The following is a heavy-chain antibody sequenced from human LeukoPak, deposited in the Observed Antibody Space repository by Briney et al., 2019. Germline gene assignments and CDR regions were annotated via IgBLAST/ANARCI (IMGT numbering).Heavy chain of an antibody. CDR2: IYHSGIT. V-gene: IGHV4-38-2*02. J-gene: IGHJ4*02. D-gene: IGHD3-10*02. CDR1: GYSISSGYY. CDR3: ATLLSSSYYFDY. Sequence: SETLSLTCIVSGYSISSGYYWGWIRQPPGKGLEGIGNIYHSGITYYNLYNPSLKSRVIISVDTSKNHFSLKLSSVTAADTAVYFCATLLSSSYYFDYWGQGTLVTVSS.